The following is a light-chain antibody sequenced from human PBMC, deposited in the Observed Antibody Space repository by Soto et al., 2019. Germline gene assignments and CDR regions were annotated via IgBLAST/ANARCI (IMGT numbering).Light chain of an antibody. CDR1: QSVGSN. CDR3: QKFNKWPWT. J-gene: IGKJ1*01. CDR2: GAS. V-gene: IGKV3-15*01. Sequence: EIRLTHSPVTLSVSPGERATLSCRASQSVGSNLAWYQQKPGQAPRLLIYGASTRATGVPPRFSGSGSGTEFTLTISSLQSEDFAVYYCQKFNKWPWTFGQGTKVDIK.